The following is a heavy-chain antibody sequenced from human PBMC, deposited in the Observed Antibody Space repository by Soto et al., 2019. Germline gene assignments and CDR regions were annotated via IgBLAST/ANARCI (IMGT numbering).Heavy chain of an antibody. V-gene: IGHV1-69*01. CDR3: ARDQGTEKWELLGTAFYF. J-gene: IGHJ3*01. CDR2: IIPIFGTA. Sequence: QVQLVQSGAEVKKPGSSVKVSCKASGGTFSSYAISWVRQAPGQGLEWMGGIIPIFGTANYAQKFQGRVTIAADETTSTAYMEVNSLRYEDTALYYCARDQGTEKWELLGTAFYFWGQGTMLTPSS. CDR1: GGTFSSYA. D-gene: IGHD1-26*01.